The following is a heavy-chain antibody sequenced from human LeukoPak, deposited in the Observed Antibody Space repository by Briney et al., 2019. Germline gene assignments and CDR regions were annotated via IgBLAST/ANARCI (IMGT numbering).Heavy chain of an antibody. CDR3: ARGRIHGGTN. V-gene: IGHV4-34*01. J-gene: IGHJ4*02. Sequence: PSETLSLTCAVHGGSFSGYYWSWIRQPPGKGLEWIGEINHSGSTNYNPSLKSRVTISVDTSKNQFSLKLSSVTAADTAVYYCARGRIHGGTNWGQGTLVTVSS. CDR2: INHSGST. D-gene: IGHD5-18*01. CDR1: GGSFSGYY.